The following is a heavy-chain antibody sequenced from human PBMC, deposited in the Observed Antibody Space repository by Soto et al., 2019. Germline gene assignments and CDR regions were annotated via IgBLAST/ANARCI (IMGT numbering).Heavy chain of an antibody. CDR3: ARGGGYSYGYAY. CDR1: GYTFTSYD. Sequence: QVQLVQSGAEVKKPGASVKVSCKASGYTFTSYDINWVRQATGQGLEWMGWMNPNSGNTVYAQKSXGXXTMTRNTSISTAYMELSSLRSEDTAVYYCARGGGYSYGYAYWGQGTLVTVSS. V-gene: IGHV1-8*01. J-gene: IGHJ4*02. D-gene: IGHD5-18*01. CDR2: MNPNSGNT.